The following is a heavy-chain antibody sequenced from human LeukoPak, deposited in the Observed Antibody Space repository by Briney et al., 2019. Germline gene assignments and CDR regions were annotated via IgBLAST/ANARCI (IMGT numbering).Heavy chain of an antibody. V-gene: IGHV3-74*01. Sequence: GGSLRLSCAASGFTFSTYWMHWVRQAPGKGLVWVSRINSDGSSTNYADSVKGRFTISRDNAKNSLYLQMNSLRDEDTAVYYCARQLGITMVRGVINLGYWGQGTLVTVSS. CDR1: GFTFSTYW. J-gene: IGHJ4*02. CDR3: ARQLGITMVRGVINLGY. D-gene: IGHD3-10*01. CDR2: INSDGSST.